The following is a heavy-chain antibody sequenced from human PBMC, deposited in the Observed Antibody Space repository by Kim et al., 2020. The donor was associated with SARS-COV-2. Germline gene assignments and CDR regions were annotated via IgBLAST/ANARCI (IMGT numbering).Heavy chain of an antibody. J-gene: IGHJ4*02. V-gene: IGHV3-15*01. CDR3: TTDPESSGYFDY. Sequence: NAAPVKGRFTISKDDSKNQLYLQMNSLKTEDTAVYYCTTDPESSGYFDYWGQGTLVTVSS. D-gene: IGHD3-22*01.